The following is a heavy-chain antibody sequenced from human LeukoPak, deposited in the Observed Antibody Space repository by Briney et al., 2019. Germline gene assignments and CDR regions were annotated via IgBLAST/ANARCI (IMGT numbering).Heavy chain of an antibody. V-gene: IGHV1-2*02. CDR2: INPYSGGT. CDR1: GYTFTGYY. CDR3: ARVYDYDFWSGYRHDFDY. Sequence: ASVKVSCKASGYTFTGYYMHWVRQAPGQGLEWMGWINPYSGGTNYAQKFQGRVTMTRDTSISTAYMELSRLRSDDTAVYYCARVYDYDFWSGYRHDFDYWGQGTLVTVSS. D-gene: IGHD3-3*01. J-gene: IGHJ4*02.